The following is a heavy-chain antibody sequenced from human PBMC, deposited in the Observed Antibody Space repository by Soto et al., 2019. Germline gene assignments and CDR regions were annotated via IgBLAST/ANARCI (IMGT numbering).Heavy chain of an antibody. CDR2: ISSRSSTI. V-gene: IGHV3-48*02. CDR1: GFTFSSYS. CDR3: ARDLYCGGDCYSWENY. Sequence: GGSLRLSCAASGFTFSSYSMNWVRQAPGKGLEWVSYISSRSSTIYYANSVKGRFTITRDNAKNSLYLQMNSLRDEDTAVYYCARDLYCGGDCYSWENYWGQGTLVTVSS. J-gene: IGHJ4*02. D-gene: IGHD2-21*02.